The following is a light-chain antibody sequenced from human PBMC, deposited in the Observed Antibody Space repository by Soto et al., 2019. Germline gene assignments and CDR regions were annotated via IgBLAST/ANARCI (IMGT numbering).Light chain of an antibody. CDR3: QQRSNWPPIT. CDR1: QSVSSY. J-gene: IGKJ5*01. CDR2: DAS. Sequence: EIVFTQSPPPPSFSPVERATLSCRASQSVSSYLAWYQQKPGQAPRLLIYDASNRATGIPARFSGSGSGTDFTLTISSLEPEDFAVYYCQQRSNWPPITFGQGTRLEIK. V-gene: IGKV3-11*01.